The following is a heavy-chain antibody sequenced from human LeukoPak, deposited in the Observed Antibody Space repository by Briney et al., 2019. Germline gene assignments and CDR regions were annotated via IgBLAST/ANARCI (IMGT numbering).Heavy chain of an antibody. J-gene: IGHJ4*02. D-gene: IGHD5-18*01. CDR3: VRDGGYSYGPYDY. CDR1: GFTFSSYT. Sequence: KTGGSLRLSCAASGFTFSSYTMDWVRQAPGKGLEWVSYISSSSSTIYYAGSVKGRFTSSRDNAKNSLYLQMNSLRPEDTAVYYCVRDGGYSYGPYDYWGQGSLVTVSS. V-gene: IGHV3-48*01. CDR2: ISSSSSTI.